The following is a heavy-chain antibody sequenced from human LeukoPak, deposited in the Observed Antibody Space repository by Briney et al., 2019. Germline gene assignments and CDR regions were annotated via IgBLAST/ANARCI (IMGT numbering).Heavy chain of an antibody. Sequence: SETLFLTCPVSGGSVSSSRYYWGWIRQPPGKGLEWIGSIYYTGSTYYNPSLKSRVTISVDTSKNQFSLKLSSVTAADTAVYYCARHALYDFWSGRTYYFDYWGQGTLVTDSS. D-gene: IGHD3-3*01. J-gene: IGHJ4*02. CDR2: IYYTGST. V-gene: IGHV4-39*07. CDR3: ARHALYDFWSGRTYYFDY. CDR1: GGSVSSSRYY.